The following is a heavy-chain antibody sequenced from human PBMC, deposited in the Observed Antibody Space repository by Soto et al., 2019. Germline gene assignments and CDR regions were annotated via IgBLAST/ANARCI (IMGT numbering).Heavy chain of an antibody. CDR3: ARGSLSGLYWYFDL. CDR2: ISSIGTTT. J-gene: IGHJ2*01. CDR1: GFTFSDYY. D-gene: IGHD5-12*01. Sequence: QVQLVESGGGLVKPGGSLRLSCAASGFTFSDYYMSWIRQAPGKGLEWVSYISSIGTTTYYADSVKGRFTISRDNAKNSLYLQMNSLRAEDTAAYYCARGSLSGLYWYFDLWGRGTLVTVSS. V-gene: IGHV3-11*01.